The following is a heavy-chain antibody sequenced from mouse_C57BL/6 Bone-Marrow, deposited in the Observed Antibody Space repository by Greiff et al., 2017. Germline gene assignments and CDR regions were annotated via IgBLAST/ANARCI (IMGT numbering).Heavy chain of an antibody. Sequence: QVQLQQPGAELVMPGASVKLSCKASGYTFTSYWMHWVKQRPGQGLEWIGEIDPSDNYTNYNQKFKGKSTLTVDKSSSTAYMQLSSLTSEDSAVYYCARPFAYWGQGTLVTVSA. CDR2: IDPSDNYT. CDR1: GYTFTSYW. V-gene: IGHV1-69*01. J-gene: IGHJ3*01. CDR3: ARPFAY.